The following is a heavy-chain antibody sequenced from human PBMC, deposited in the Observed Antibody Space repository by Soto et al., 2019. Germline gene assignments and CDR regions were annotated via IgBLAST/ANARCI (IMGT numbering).Heavy chain of an antibody. CDR2: IYSGGST. CDR3: ARASASGWYEGDAFDI. V-gene: IGHV3-53*04. CDR1: GFTVSSNY. Sequence: GGSLRLSCAASGFTVSSNYMSWVRQAPGKGLEWVSVIYSGGSTYYADSVKGRFTISRHNSKNTLYLQMNSLRAEDTAVYYCARASASGWYEGDAFDIWGQGTMVTVSS. D-gene: IGHD6-19*01. J-gene: IGHJ3*02.